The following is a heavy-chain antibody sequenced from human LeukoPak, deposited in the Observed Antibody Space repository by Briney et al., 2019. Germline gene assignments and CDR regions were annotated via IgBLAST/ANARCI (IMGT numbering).Heavy chain of an antibody. CDR1: GFTFGDYA. CDR2: IRSKAYGGTT. CDR3: SPMNYDFWSGYYYYFDY. J-gene: IGHJ4*02. V-gene: IGHV3-49*04. Sequence: PGRSLRLSCTASGFTFGDYAMSWVRQAPGRGLEWVGFIRSKAYGGTTEYAASVKGRFTISRDDSKSIAYLQMNSLKTEDTAVYYCSPMNYDFWSGYYYYFDYWGQGTLVTVSS. D-gene: IGHD3-3*01.